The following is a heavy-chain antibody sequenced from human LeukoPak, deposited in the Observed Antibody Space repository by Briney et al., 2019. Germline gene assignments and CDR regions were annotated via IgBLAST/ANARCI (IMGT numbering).Heavy chain of an antibody. D-gene: IGHD6-6*01. J-gene: IGHJ5*02. CDR2: MSTYNDNT. CDR1: VYTFSSYG. V-gene: IGHV1-18*01. CDR3: ARARRSSSSFGGWFDP. Sequence: GASVEVSCKASVYTFSSYGISCVRQAPGQGLEWMGWMSTYNDNTEYAEKYQGRVTMTTDTSTSIVYMELRSLRSDDTAVYYCARARRSSSSFGGWFDPWGQGTLVTVSS.